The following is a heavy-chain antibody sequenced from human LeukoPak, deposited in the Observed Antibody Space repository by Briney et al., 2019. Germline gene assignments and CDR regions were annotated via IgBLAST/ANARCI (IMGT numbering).Heavy chain of an antibody. Sequence: PSETLSLTCTVSGGSISIYYWSWIRQPPGKGLEWIGYIYNSGSTIYNPSLRSRVTISVDTSKNQFSLKLNSVTAADTAVYYCVRDRELTYWGQGTLVTVSS. J-gene: IGHJ4*02. V-gene: IGHV4-59*01. CDR1: GGSISIYY. CDR3: VRDRELTY. D-gene: IGHD1-26*01. CDR2: IYNSGST.